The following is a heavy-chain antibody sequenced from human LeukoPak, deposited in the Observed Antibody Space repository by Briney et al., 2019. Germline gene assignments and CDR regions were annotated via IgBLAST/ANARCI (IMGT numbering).Heavy chain of an antibody. V-gene: IGHV3-30*18. D-gene: IGHD5-12*01. Sequence: GGSLRLSCAASGFTFSSYGMHWVRQAPGKGLEWVAVISYDGSNKYYADSVKGRFTISRDNSKNTLYLQMNSLRAEDTAVYYCAKDREVATMPPGYYGMDVWGQGTTVTVSS. J-gene: IGHJ6*02. CDR3: AKDREVATMPPGYYGMDV. CDR2: ISYDGSNK. CDR1: GFTFSSYG.